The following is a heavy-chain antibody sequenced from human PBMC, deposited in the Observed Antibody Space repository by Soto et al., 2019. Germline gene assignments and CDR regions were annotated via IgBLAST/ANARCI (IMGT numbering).Heavy chain of an antibody. D-gene: IGHD6-19*01. V-gene: IGHV3-33*01. CDR3: ARGLYSSGWYFDY. Sequence: QVQLVESGGGVVQPGRSLRLSCAASGFTFSSYGMHWVRQAPGKGLEWVAVIWYDGSNKYYADSVKGRFTISRDNSKNTLYLQMNSLRAEDTAVYYCARGLYSSGWYFDYWGQGTLVTVSS. CDR1: GFTFSSYG. CDR2: IWYDGSNK. J-gene: IGHJ4*02.